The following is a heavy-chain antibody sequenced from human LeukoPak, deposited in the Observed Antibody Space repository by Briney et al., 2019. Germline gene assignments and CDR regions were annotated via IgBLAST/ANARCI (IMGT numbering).Heavy chain of an antibody. J-gene: IGHJ4*02. D-gene: IGHD5-12*01. CDR1: GGSISSTSYY. Sequence: SETQSLTCIASGGSISSTSYYWGWIRRPPGRGLEWIGGIIYSGDTKYNPSLKSRVTISVDTTKNQFSLKLTSVTAADTAVYFCVRHFHGSGYVVALWGQGTLVTVSS. CDR2: IIYSGDT. CDR3: VRHFHGSGYVVAL. V-gene: IGHV4-39*01.